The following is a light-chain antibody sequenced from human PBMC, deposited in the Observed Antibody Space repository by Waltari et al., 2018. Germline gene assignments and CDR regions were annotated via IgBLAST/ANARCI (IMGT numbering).Light chain of an antibody. J-gene: IGKJ1*01. Sequence: EIVLTPSPATLSLSPGERATLSCRASQSVSRYLAWYQQKPGQAPRLLIYDASNRATGIPARFSGSGSGTDFTLTISSLEPEDFAVYYCQQRSNWPGTFGQGTKVEIK. V-gene: IGKV3-11*01. CDR3: QQRSNWPGT. CDR2: DAS. CDR1: QSVSRY.